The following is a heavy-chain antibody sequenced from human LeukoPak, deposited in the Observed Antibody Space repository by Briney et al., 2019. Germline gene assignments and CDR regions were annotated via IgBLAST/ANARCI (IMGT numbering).Heavy chain of an antibody. CDR2: IKSKTDGGTT. D-gene: IGHD3-10*01. CDR1: GFTFSNAW. V-gene: IGHV3-15*01. Sequence: GGSLRLSCAASGFTFSNAWMSWVRQAPGKGLEWVGRIKSKTDGGTTDYAAPVKGRFTISRDDSKNTLYLQMNSLKTEDTAVYYCTTGPPLLWFGEFPDYWGQGTLVTVSS. CDR3: TTGPPLLWFGEFPDY. J-gene: IGHJ4*02.